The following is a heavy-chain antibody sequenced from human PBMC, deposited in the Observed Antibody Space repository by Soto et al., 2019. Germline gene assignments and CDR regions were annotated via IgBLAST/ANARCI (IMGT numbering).Heavy chain of an antibody. V-gene: IGHV4-59*08. J-gene: IGHJ5*02. CDR1: GGSIRDYY. CDR2: VYYSGTT. CDR3: ARHEEATNWFDP. Sequence: QVQLQESGPGLVKPSETLSLTCTVSGGSIRDYYWSWIRQPPGKGLEWIAYVYYSGTTSYNPSLKSRLTISLDTSKNQFSLKLSSVTAADTAVYYCARHEEATNWFDPWGQGTLVTVSS.